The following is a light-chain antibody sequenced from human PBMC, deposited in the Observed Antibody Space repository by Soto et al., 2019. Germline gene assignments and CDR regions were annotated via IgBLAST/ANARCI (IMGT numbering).Light chain of an antibody. CDR1: QSISSN. CDR2: TAS. J-gene: IGKJ3*01. CDR3: QQSYNSLT. V-gene: IGKV1-39*01. Sequence: DIQMTQSPSSLSASVGDRVTITCRASQSISSNLNWYQQKPGKAPKLLIYTASNLHSGVPSRFSGSGSGTDFNLTISRLPPEDFATYYCQQSYNSLTFGPGTNVEI.